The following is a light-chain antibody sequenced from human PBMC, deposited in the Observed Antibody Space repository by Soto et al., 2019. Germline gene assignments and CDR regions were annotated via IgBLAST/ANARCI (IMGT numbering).Light chain of an antibody. CDR1: QSLLQSNGNNY. CDR2: LGS. J-gene: IGKJ4*01. Sequence: EIVMTQSPLSLPVTPGEPASISCRSSQSLLQSNGNNYLDWYVQKSGQSPQLLIYLGSNRASGVPDRFSGSGSGTDFTLKISRVEAEDVGVYYCMQALQTPLTFGGGTKVEIK. V-gene: IGKV2-28*01. CDR3: MQALQTPLT.